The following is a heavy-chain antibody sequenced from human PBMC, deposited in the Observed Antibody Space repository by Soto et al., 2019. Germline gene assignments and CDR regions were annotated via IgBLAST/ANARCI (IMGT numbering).Heavy chain of an antibody. CDR2: ISAYNGNT. V-gene: IGHV1-18*04. CDR3: ARRGGRAAAGRFHCYYGMDV. D-gene: IGHD6-13*01. J-gene: IGHJ6*02. Sequence: ASVKVSCKASGYTFTSYGISWVRQAPGQGLEWMGWISAYNGNTNYAQKLQGRVTMTTDTSTSTAYMELRSLRSDDTAVYYCARRGGRAAAGRFHCYYGMDVCGQGTTVTVYS. CDR1: GYTFTSYG.